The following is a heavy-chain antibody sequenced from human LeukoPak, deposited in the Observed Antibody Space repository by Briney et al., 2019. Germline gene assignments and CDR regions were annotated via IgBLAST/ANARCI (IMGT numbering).Heavy chain of an antibody. CDR2: IYYSGST. CDR1: GGSISSYY. J-gene: IGHJ4*02. V-gene: IGHV4-59*01. CDR3: ARGGYSYGFDY. Sequence: SETLSLTCTVSGGSISSYYWSWIRQPPGKGLEWIGYIYYSGSTNYNPSLKSRVTISVDTSKNQFSLKLSSVTAADMAVYYCARGGYSYGFDYWGQGTLVTVSS. D-gene: IGHD5-18*01.